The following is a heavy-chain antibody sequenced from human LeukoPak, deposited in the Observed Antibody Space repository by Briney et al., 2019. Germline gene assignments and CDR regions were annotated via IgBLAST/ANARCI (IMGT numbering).Heavy chain of an antibody. Sequence: PGGSLRLSCAASGFTFSSYAMHWVRQAPGKGLEWVAVISYDGSNKYYADSVKGRFTISRDNSKNTLYLQMNSLRAEDTAVYYCARDGGNFHDLYYYYYYGMDVWGQGTTVTVS. V-gene: IGHV3-30-3*01. J-gene: IGHJ6*02. D-gene: IGHD4-23*01. CDR1: GFTFSSYA. CDR3: ARDGGNFHDLYYYYYYGMDV. CDR2: ISYDGSNK.